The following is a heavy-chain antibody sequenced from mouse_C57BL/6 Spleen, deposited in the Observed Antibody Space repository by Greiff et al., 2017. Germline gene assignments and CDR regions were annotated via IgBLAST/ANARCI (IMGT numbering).Heavy chain of an antibody. CDR3: TRDYYGGDCWCFDV. D-gene: IGHD1-1*02. CDR1: GYTFTSYG. Sequence: QVQLKQSGAELVKPGASVKLSCKASGYTFTSYGMHWVKQRPGQGLEWIGMIHPNSGSTYYNEKFKSKATLTVDKSSSTAYMELSSLTSEDSAVYYCTRDYYGGDCWCFDVWGTGTTVTVSS. CDR2: IHPNSGST. V-gene: IGHV1-64*01. J-gene: IGHJ1*03.